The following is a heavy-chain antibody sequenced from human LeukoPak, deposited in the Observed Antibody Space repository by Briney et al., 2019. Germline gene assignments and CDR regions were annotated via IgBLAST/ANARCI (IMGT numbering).Heavy chain of an antibody. CDR2: ISPDGSTT. CDR1: GFTFSRYW. Sequence: GGSLRLSCAASGFTFSRYWMHWVRPAPGKGLMWVSRISPDGSTTLYADSVKGRFTISRDNARNTLYLQMNSLGAEDTAVYYCARGGLPKPFDYWGQGTLVTVSS. J-gene: IGHJ4*02. D-gene: IGHD1-14*01. CDR3: ARGGLPKPFDY. V-gene: IGHV3-74*03.